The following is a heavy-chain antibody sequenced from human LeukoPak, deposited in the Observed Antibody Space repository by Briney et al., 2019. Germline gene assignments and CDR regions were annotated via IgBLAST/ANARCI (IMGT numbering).Heavy chain of an antibody. CDR3: ARDSSSKYFNNGMDV. D-gene: IGHD6-13*01. CDR2: INPSGGST. V-gene: IGHV1-46*01. J-gene: IGHJ6*02. Sequence: APVKVSCKASGYTFTSYHMHWVRQAPGRGLEWMGIINPSGGSTTYAQKFQGRVTMTRDTSTSTVYKELSSLRSEDTALYYCARDSSSKYFNNGMDVWGQGTTVTVSS. CDR1: GYTFTSYH.